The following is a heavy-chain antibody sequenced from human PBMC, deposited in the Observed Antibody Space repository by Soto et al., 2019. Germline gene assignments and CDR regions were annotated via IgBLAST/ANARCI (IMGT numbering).Heavy chain of an antibody. CDR3: ARSITGTVSYYYGMDV. D-gene: IGHD1-20*01. CDR2: IIPIFATA. V-gene: IGHV1-69*12. Sequence: QVQLVQSGAEVKKPGSSVKVSCKASGGTFSSYAISWVRQAPGQGLEWMGGIIPIFATADYAQKFQGRVTITADESTSTAYMELSIRRSEDTAVYYCARSITGTVSYYYGMDVWGQGPTVTVSS. CDR1: GGTFSSYA. J-gene: IGHJ6*02.